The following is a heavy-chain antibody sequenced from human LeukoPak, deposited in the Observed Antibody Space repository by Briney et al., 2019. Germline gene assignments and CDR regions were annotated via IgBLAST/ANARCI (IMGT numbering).Heavy chain of an antibody. V-gene: IGHV1-2*02. D-gene: IGHD3-3*01. Sequence: ASVKVSCTPYAYTLTGHYIHWVRQAPGQGLEWMGWVNPNIGITNYAQKFQGRVTMTRDTSINTAYMEVSRLTSDDTAVYYCAREDGYDFPYWGQGTLVTVSS. CDR3: AREDGYDFPY. CDR2: VNPNIGIT. J-gene: IGHJ4*02. CDR1: AYTLTGHY.